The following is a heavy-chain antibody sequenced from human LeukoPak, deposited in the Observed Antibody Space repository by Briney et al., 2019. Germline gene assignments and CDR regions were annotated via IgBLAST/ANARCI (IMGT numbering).Heavy chain of an antibody. D-gene: IGHD6-13*01. CDR1: GGSISSGDYY. V-gene: IGHV4-31*03. Sequence: PSETLSLTCTVSGGSISSGDYYWSWIRQHPGKGLEWIGYIYYSGSTYYNPSLKSRVTISVDTSKNQFSLKLSSVTAADTAVYYCARFGPIAAALFDYWGQGTLVTVSS. CDR2: IYYSGST. CDR3: ARFGPIAAALFDY. J-gene: IGHJ4*02.